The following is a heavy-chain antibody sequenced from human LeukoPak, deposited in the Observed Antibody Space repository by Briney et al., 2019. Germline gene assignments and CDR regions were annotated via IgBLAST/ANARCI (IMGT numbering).Heavy chain of an antibody. CDR1: GFAFSSYW. CDR2: INQDGSEK. V-gene: IGHV3-7*01. CDR3: ARFMLLTDY. Sequence: GGSLRLSCAASGFAFSSYWMSWVRQAPGKGLEWVANINQDGSEKYYVDSVKGRFTTSRDNAKNSLYLQMNSLRAEDTAVYFCARFMLLTDYWGQGTLVTVSS. J-gene: IGHJ4*02. D-gene: IGHD2-15*01.